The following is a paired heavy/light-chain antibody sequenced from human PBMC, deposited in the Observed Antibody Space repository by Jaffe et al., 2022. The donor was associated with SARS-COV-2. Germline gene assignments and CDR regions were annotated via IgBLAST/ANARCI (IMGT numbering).Light chain of an antibody. CDR2: WAS. CDR1: QSVLYSSNNKNY. V-gene: IGKV4-1*01. CDR3: QQYYSTPYT. Sequence: DIVMTQSPDSLAVSLGERATINCKSSQSVLYSSNNKNYLTWYQQKPGQPPKLLIYWASTRESGVPDRFSGSGSGTDFTLTISSLQAEDVAVYYCQQYYSTPYTFGQGTKLEIK. J-gene: IGKJ2*01.
Heavy chain of an antibody. CDR2: IHTSGST. D-gene: IGHD5-12*01. CDR1: GGSISSGSYY. Sequence: QVQLQESGPGLVKPSQTLSLTCTVSGGSISSGSYYWNWIRQPAGKGLEWIGRIHTSGSTNYNTSLKSRVTISLDTSKNQFSLKVTSVTAADTAVYYCARDLVAGMPAAPYGMDVWGQGTTVTVSS. CDR3: ARDLVAGMPAAPYGMDV. J-gene: IGHJ6*02. V-gene: IGHV4-61*02.